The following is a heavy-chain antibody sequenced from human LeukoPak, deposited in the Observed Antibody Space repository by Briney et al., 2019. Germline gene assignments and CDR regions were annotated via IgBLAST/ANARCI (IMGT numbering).Heavy chain of an antibody. CDR1: GFTFDDYG. V-gene: IGHV3-20*04. J-gene: IGHJ3*02. D-gene: IGHD3-9*01. CDR3: ARDRSYDILTGYYSDAFDI. CDR2: INWNGGST. Sequence: GGSLRLSCAASGFTFDDYGMSWVRHAPGKGLEWVSGINWNGGSTGYADSVKGRFTISRDNAKNSLYLQMNSLRAEDTALYYCARDRSYDILTGYYSDAFDIWGQGTMVTVSS.